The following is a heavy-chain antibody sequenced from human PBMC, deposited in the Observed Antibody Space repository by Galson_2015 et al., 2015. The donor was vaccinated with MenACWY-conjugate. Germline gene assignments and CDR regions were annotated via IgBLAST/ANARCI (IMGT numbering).Heavy chain of an antibody. CDR1: GDSVSSNSAA. V-gene: IGHV6-1*01. CDR2: TYYRSKWYN. J-gene: IGHJ4*02. CDR3: ARDVDTAMVGAHFDY. Sequence: CAISGDSVSSNSAAWNWIRQSPSRGLEWLGGTYYRSKWYNDYAVSVKSRITINPDTSKNQFSLQLNSVTPEDTAVYYCARDVDTAMVGAHFDYWGQGTLVTVSS. D-gene: IGHD5-18*01.